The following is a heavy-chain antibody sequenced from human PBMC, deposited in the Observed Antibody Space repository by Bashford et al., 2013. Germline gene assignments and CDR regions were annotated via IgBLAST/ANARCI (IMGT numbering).Heavy chain of an antibody. J-gene: IGHJ4*02. CDR3: AKTDWAGYSYGQPVLYFDY. CDR2: ISGSGGST. Sequence: VRQAPGKGLEWVSAISGSGGSTYYADSVKGRFTISRDNSKNTLYLQMNSLRAEDTAVYYCAKTDWAGYSYGQPVLYFDYVGPGNPGHRLL. D-gene: IGHD5-18*01. V-gene: IGHV3-23*01.